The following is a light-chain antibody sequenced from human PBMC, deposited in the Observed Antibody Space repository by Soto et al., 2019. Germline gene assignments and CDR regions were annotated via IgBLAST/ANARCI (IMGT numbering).Light chain of an antibody. Sequence: SYELTQPPSVSVSPGQTASITCSGDKLGDKYVCWYQQKPGQSPVLVIYQDTKRPSGIPERFSGSNSGNTATLTIRGTQAMDEADYYCQAWDSNTAVVFGGGTKVTVL. CDR2: QDT. CDR1: KLGDKY. V-gene: IGLV3-1*01. J-gene: IGLJ2*01. CDR3: QAWDSNTAVV.